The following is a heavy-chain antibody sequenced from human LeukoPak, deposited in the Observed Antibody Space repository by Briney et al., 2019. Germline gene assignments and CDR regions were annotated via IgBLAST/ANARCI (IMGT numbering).Heavy chain of an antibody. D-gene: IGHD5-24*01. Sequence: GESLKISCKGSGYSFTYYWIGWVRQMPGKGLEWMGIIYPGDSDTRYSPSFQSQVTISVDKSISTAYLQWGSLKASDTAMYYCARPRQIATTYYFDYWGQGTLVTVSS. J-gene: IGHJ4*02. V-gene: IGHV5-51*01. CDR2: IYPGDSDT. CDR1: GYSFTYYW. CDR3: ARPRQIATTYYFDY.